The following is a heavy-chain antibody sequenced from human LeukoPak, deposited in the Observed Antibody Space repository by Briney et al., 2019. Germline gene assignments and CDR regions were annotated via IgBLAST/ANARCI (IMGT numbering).Heavy chain of an antibody. J-gene: IGHJ6*04. CDR2: ISYDGITE. D-gene: IGHD3-10*02. V-gene: IGHV3-30*14. CDR3: AELGITMIGGV. CDR1: GFAFSSYA. Sequence: GGSLRLSCAASGFAFSSYATHWVRQAPGKGLEWVAIISYDGITEDYSDSVKGRFSISRDNSKNTLYLQMNSLRAEDTAVYYCAELGITMIGGVWGKGTTVTISS.